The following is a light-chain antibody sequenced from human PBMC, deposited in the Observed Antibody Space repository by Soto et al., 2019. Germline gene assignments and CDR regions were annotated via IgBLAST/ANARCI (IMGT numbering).Light chain of an antibody. CDR1: SSDVGGYNY. Sequence: QSALTQPRSVSGSPGQSVTISCTGTSSDVGGYNYVSWYQQHPGKAPKLMIYDVNKRPSGVPDRFSGSKSAKTASLTISGLQAEDEADYYCCSYAGSYTYVFGTETKLTVL. CDR3: CSYAGSYTYV. CDR2: DVN. V-gene: IGLV2-11*01. J-gene: IGLJ1*01.